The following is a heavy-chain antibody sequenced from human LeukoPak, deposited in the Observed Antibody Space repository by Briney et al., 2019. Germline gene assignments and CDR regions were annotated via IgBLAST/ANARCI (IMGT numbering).Heavy chain of an antibody. Sequence: GGSLRLSCAASGFTFHNYAMHWVRQAPGKGLEWVSLIKGNGDTTYNADSVKGRFTIPRDNSKNSLYLQINSLRTEDTALYYCAKDIGSGWSFDYWGQGTLVTVSS. D-gene: IGHD6-19*01. CDR1: GFTFHNYA. V-gene: IGHV3-43*02. J-gene: IGHJ4*02. CDR3: AKDIGSGWSFDY. CDR2: IKGNGDTT.